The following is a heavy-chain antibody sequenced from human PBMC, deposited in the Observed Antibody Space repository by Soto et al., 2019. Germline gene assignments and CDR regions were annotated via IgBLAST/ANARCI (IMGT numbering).Heavy chain of an antibody. Sequence: ASVKVSCKASGYTFTSYDINWVRQATGQGLEWMGWMNPNSGNTGYAQKFQGRVTMTRNTSISTAYMELSSLRSEDTAVYYCATDYGDYADAFDIWGQGTMVTVSS. CDR1: GYTFTSYD. V-gene: IGHV1-8*01. CDR3: ATDYGDYADAFDI. J-gene: IGHJ3*02. D-gene: IGHD4-17*01. CDR2: MNPNSGNT.